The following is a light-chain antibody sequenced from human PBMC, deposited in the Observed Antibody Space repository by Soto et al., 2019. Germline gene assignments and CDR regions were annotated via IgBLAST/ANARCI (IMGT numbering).Light chain of an antibody. CDR2: GAS. Sequence: EIVLTQSPGSLSLSPGERATLSCRASQSVDRSFFAWYQQKPGQAPRLLIYGASNRATGIPDRFSGSGSGTDVTLTISRLEPEDFAVYYCQQYVSSVTFGQGTKVEIK. CDR3: QQYVSSVT. J-gene: IGKJ1*01. V-gene: IGKV3-20*01. CDR1: QSVDRSF.